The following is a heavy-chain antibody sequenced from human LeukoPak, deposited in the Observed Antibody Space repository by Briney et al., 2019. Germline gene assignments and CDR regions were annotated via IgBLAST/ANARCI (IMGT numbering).Heavy chain of an antibody. CDR2: ITYSGST. V-gene: IGHV4-59*01. CDR1: GGSISNYF. J-gene: IGHJ4*02. Sequence: SETLCLTCTVSGGSISNYFWSWIRQPPGKGLEWIGFITYSGSTDHNPSLKSRVTISVDASKNQFSLKLTSVTAADTAVYYCVRHTTSGWYQVVYWGQGTLVTVSS. CDR3: VRHTTSGWYQVVY. D-gene: IGHD6-19*01.